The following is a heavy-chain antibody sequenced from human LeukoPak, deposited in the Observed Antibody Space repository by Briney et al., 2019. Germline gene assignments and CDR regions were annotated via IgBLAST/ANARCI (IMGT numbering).Heavy chain of an antibody. CDR2: IDNGGST. Sequence: GGSLRLSCAASGFTFNGYAMSWVRQAPGKGLEWVSVIDNGGSTYYADSVKGRFTISRDNSKNTVYLQMNSLRAEDTAVYYCARDGSARSLGNWGQGTLVSVSS. D-gene: IGHD6-6*01. V-gene: IGHV3-53*01. CDR3: ARDGSARSLGN. CDR1: GFTFNGYA. J-gene: IGHJ4*02.